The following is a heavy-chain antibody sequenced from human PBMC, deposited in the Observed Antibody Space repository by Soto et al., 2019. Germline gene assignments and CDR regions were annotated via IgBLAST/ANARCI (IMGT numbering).Heavy chain of an antibody. CDR2: IIPIFGTA. CDR1: GGTFSSYA. J-gene: IGHJ4*02. D-gene: IGHD5-12*01. Sequence: QVPLVQSGAEVKKPGSSVKVSCKASGGTFSSYAISWVRQAPGQGLEWMGGIIPIFGTANYAQKFQGRGTITADESTSTAYMELSSLRSEDTAVYYCASQYGGSEVSGYGYWGQGTLVTVSS. CDR3: ASQYGGSEVSGYGY. V-gene: IGHV1-69*12.